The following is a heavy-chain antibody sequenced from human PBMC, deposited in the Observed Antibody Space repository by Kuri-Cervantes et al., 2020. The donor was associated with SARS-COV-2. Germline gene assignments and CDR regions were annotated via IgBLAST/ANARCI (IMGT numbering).Heavy chain of an antibody. D-gene: IGHD2-21*02. Sequence: GGSLRLSCAASGFTFDDYAMHWVRQAPGKGLEWVSVIYSGGSTYYADSVKGRFTISRDNSKNTLYLQMNSLRAEDTAVYYCARGSATADYWGQGTLVTVSS. J-gene: IGHJ4*02. CDR1: GFTFDDYA. CDR2: IYSGGST. CDR3: ARGSATADY. V-gene: IGHV3-66*01.